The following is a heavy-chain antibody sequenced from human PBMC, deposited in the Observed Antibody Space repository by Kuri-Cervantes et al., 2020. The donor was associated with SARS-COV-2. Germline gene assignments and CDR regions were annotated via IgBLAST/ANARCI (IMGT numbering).Heavy chain of an antibody. CDR2: IWYDGSNK. Sequence: GESLKISCAASGFTFSSYGMHWVLQAPGKGLEWVAVIWYDGSNKYYADSVKGRFTISRDNSKSTLSLQMNSLRAEDTAVYYCARSGYTYGYYFSSFDIWGQGTMVTVSS. J-gene: IGHJ3*02. V-gene: IGHV3-30*19. D-gene: IGHD5-18*01. CDR3: ARSGYTYGYYFSSFDI. CDR1: GFTFSSYG.